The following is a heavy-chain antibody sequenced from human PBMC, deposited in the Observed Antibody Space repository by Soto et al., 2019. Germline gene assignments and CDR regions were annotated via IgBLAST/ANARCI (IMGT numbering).Heavy chain of an antibody. J-gene: IGHJ5*02. CDR3: AGGGVGVMVRGVANWFDP. D-gene: IGHD3-10*01. Sequence: QVQLVQSGAEVKKPGASVKVSCRASGYTFTNYGVTWVRQAPGQGLEWMGWISAYNGDTNYAQKLQGRVTMTTDTSTAPVYMGVRRLRSDDTAVCYCAGGGVGVMVRGVANWFDPWGQGTLVTVSS. CDR1: GYTFTNYG. V-gene: IGHV1-18*01. CDR2: ISAYNGDT.